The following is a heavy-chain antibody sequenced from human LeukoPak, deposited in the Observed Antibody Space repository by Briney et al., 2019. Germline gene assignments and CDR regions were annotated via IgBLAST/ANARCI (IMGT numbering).Heavy chain of an antibody. V-gene: IGHV6-1*01. D-gene: IGHD5-12*01. Sequence: SQTLSLTCAISGDSVSSNSAAWNWIRRSPSRGPEWLGRTYYRSKWYNDYAESVKSRITINPDTSKNQFSLQLNSVTPEDTAVYYCARGLDSGYDIKAFDIWGQGTMVTVSS. CDR2: TYYRSKWYN. CDR1: GDSVSSNSAA. CDR3: ARGLDSGYDIKAFDI. J-gene: IGHJ3*02.